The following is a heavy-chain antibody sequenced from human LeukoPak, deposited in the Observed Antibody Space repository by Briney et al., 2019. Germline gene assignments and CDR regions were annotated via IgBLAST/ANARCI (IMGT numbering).Heavy chain of an antibody. D-gene: IGHD5-18*01. J-gene: IGHJ4*02. CDR2: ISGSGGST. CDR3: AKDDSYGSYFDY. V-gene: IGHV3-23*01. Sequence: SCKASGGTFSSYAISWVRQAPGKGLEWVSAISGSGGSTYYADSVKGRFTISRDNSKNTLYLQMNSLRAEDTAVYYCAKDDSYGSYFDYWGQGTLVTVSS. CDR1: GGTFSSYA.